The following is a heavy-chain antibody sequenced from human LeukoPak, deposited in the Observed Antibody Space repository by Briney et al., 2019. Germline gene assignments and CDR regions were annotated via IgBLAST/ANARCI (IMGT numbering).Heavy chain of an antibody. CDR3: ARDGGSGSLAPDFDY. CDR1: GYTLTELS. CDR2: INPSGGST. Sequence: ASVKVSCKVSGYTLTELSMHWVREAPGQGLEWMGIINPSGGSTSYAQKFQGRVTMTRDTSTSTVYMELRSLRSDDTAVYYCARDGGSGSLAPDFDYWGQGTLVTVSS. V-gene: IGHV1-46*01. D-gene: IGHD6-19*01. J-gene: IGHJ4*02.